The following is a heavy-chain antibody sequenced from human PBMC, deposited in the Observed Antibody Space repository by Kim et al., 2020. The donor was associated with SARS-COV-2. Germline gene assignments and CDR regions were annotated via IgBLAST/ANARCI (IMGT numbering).Heavy chain of an antibody. D-gene: IGHD3-9*01. CDR2: IYSGGST. CDR1: GFTVSSNY. V-gene: IGHV3-53*01. CDR3: ASEGLRYFDWLPLY. J-gene: IGHJ4*02. Sequence: GGSLRLSCAASGFTVSSNYMSWVRQAPGKGLEWVSVIYSGGSTYYADSVKGRFTISRDNSKNTLYLQMNSLRAEDTAVYYCASEGLRYFDWLPLYWGQGTLVTVSS.